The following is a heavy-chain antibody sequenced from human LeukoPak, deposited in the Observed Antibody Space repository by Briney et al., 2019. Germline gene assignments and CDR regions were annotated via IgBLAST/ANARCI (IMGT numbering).Heavy chain of an antibody. CDR3: TRGTAVAGTVDYFDY. D-gene: IGHD6-19*01. CDR2: IRSKAYGGTT. Sequence: GGSLRLSCTASGFTFGDYAMSWVRQAPGKGLDGVGFIRSKAYGGTTEYPASVKGRFTISRDESKSIAYLQMNSLKTEDTAVYYCTRGTAVAGTVDYFDYWGQGTLVTVSS. CDR1: GFTFGDYA. J-gene: IGHJ4*02. V-gene: IGHV3-49*04.